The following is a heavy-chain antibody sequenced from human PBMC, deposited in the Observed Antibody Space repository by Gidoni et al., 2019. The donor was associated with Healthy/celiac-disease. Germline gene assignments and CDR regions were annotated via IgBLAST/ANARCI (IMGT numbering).Heavy chain of an antibody. D-gene: IGHD2-15*01. CDR1: GGTFSSYA. V-gene: IGHV1-69*01. CDR2: IIPIFGTA. J-gene: IGHJ6*02. CDR3: ARAGGPAGYCSGGSCYPDYYYYYYGMDV. Sequence: QVQLVQSGAEVKKPGSSVKVSCKASGGTFSSYAISWVRQAPGQGLEWMGGIIPIFGTANYAQKFQGRVTITADESTSTAYMELSSLRSEDTAVYYCARAGGPAGYCSGGSCYPDYYYYYYGMDVWGQGTTVTVSS.